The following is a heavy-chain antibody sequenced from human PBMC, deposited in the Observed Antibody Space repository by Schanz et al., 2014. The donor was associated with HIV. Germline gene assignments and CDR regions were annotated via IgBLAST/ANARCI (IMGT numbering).Heavy chain of an antibody. J-gene: IGHJ5*02. CDR1: GYSFTSYD. CDR2: ISPSNGNT. D-gene: IGHD2-2*01. CDR3: ARDLRVVPAASDNWFDP. V-gene: IGHV1-18*01. Sequence: QVQLVQSGAEVEKPGASAKVSCKASGYSFTSYDINWVRQATGQGLEWMGWISPSNGNTHYAQKFQGRVTMTTDTSTSTAYMELRNLRSDDTAVYYCARDLRVVPAASDNWFDPWGQGTLVTFSS.